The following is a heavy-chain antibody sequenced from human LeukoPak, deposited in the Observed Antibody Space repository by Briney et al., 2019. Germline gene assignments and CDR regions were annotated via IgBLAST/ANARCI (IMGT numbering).Heavy chain of an antibody. J-gene: IGHJ4*02. V-gene: IGHV4-34*01. CDR1: GGSFSGYY. D-gene: IGHD3-10*01. CDR2: INHSGST. Sequence: SETLSLTCAVYGGSFSGYYWSWIRQPPGKGLEWIGEINHSGSTNYNPSLKSRVTISVDTSKNQFSLKLSSVTAADTAVYYCARAVLGVSFDYWGQGTLVTVSS. CDR3: ARAVLGVSFDY.